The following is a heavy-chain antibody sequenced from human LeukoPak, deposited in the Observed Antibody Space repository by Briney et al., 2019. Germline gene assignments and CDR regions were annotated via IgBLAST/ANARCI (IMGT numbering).Heavy chain of an antibody. CDR3: ARADKYYDLLTGFYGPLGAFDI. CDR1: GGSISSYY. CDR2: IYYSGST. J-gene: IGHJ3*02. V-gene: IGHV4-59*01. D-gene: IGHD3-9*01. Sequence: SETLSLTCTVSGGSISSYYWSWIRQPPGKGLEWIGYIYYSGSTNYNPSLKSRVTISVDTSKNQFSLKLSSVTATGTAVYYCARADKYYDLLTGFYGPLGAFDIWGQGTMVTVSS.